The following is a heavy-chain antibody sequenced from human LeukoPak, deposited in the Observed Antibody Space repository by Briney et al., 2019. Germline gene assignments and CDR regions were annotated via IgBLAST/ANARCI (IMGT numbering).Heavy chain of an antibody. J-gene: IGHJ4*02. CDR3: ATSYYSSSWDLFDY. Sequence: GGSLRLSCAASGFTFSSYAMSWVRQAPGKGLEWVAVIWYDGSNKYYADSVKGRFTISRDNSKNTLYLQMNSLRAEDTAVYYCATSYYSSSWDLFDYWGQGTLVTVSS. D-gene: IGHD6-13*01. CDR2: IWYDGSNK. V-gene: IGHV3-33*08. CDR1: GFTFSSYA.